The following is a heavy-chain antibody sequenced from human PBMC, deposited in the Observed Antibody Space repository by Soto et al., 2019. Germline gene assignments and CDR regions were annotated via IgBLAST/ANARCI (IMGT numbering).Heavy chain of an antibody. Sequence: GGSLRLSCAASGFTVSSNYMSWVRQAPGKGLEWVSVIYSGGSTYYADSVKGRFTISRDNSKNTLYLQMNSLRAEDTAVYYCARDRPAVAGTGYFDYWGQGTLVTVSS. D-gene: IGHD6-19*01. V-gene: IGHV3-66*01. CDR2: IYSGGST. J-gene: IGHJ4*02. CDR1: GFTVSSNY. CDR3: ARDRPAVAGTGYFDY.